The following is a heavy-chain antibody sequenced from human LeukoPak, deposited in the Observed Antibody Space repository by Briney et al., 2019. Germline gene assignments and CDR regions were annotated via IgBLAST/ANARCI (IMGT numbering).Heavy chain of an antibody. V-gene: IGHV4-4*07. CDR3: ARDLLGDYGTFDI. J-gene: IGHJ3*02. Sequence: PSETLSLTCTVSGGSITTHYWSWIRQPTGKELEWIGRVYSTGSTKYNPSLESRVTMSVDTSSNRFSLRLRSVTAADTAVYYCARDLLGDYGTFDIWGQGTMVTVSS. CDR2: VYSTGST. D-gene: IGHD4-17*01. CDR1: GGSITTHY.